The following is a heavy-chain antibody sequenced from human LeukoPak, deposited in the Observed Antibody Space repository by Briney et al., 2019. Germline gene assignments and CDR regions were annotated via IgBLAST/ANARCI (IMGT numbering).Heavy chain of an antibody. CDR3: ARGVYIAAAQYGY. D-gene: IGHD6-13*01. J-gene: IGHJ4*02. CDR2: IYYSGTT. CDR1: GGSFSGYY. V-gene: IGHV4-59*01. Sequence: QASETLSLTCAVYGGSFSGYYWSWIRQPPGKGLEWIGYIYYSGTTNYNPSLKSRVTISVDTSKNQFSLKLSSVTAADTAVYYCARGVYIAAAQYGYWGQGTLVTVSS.